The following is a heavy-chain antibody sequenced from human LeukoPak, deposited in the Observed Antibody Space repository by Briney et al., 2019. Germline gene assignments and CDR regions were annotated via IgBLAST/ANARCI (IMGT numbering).Heavy chain of an antibody. J-gene: IGHJ5*02. D-gene: IGHD6-19*01. V-gene: IGHV3-23*01. Sequence: GGSLTLSCAASGFTFSSYAMSWVRQAPGKGLEWVSAISGSGGSTYYADSVKGRFTISRDNSKNTLYLQMNSLRAEDTAVYYRAKDRRAGSRATYPWGQGTLVTVSS. CDR2: ISGSGGST. CDR1: GFTFSSYA. CDR3: AKDRRAGSRATYP.